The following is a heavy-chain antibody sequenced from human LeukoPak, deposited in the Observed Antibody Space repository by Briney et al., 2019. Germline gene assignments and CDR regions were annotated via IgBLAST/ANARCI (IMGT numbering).Heavy chain of an antibody. CDR2: IYYSGST. CDR3: ASHGGGSYLH. CDR1: GGSISSYY. J-gene: IGHJ4*02. D-gene: IGHD1-26*01. V-gene: IGHV4-59*01. Sequence: KPAETLSLTCTVSGGSISSYYRSWIRQPPGKGLEWIGYIYYSGSTYYNPSLKSRVTISVDTSKNQFSLKLSSVTAADTAVYYCASHGGGSYLHWGQGTLVTVSS.